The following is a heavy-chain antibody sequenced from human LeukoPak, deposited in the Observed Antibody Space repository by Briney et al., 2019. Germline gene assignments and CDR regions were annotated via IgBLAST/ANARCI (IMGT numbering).Heavy chain of an antibody. D-gene: IGHD3-22*01. Sequence: GASVKVSCKASGYTFTSYYMHWVRQAPGQGLEWMGRIIPILGIANYAQKFQGRVTITADKSTSTAYMELSSLRSEDTAVYYCARACEDSSGYYLCNWGQGTLVTVSS. V-gene: IGHV1-69*04. CDR1: GYTFTSYY. CDR2: IIPILGIA. J-gene: IGHJ4*02. CDR3: ARACEDSSGYYLCN.